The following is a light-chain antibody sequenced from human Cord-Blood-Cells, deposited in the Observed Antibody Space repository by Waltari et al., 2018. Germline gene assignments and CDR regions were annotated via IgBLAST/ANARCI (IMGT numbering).Light chain of an antibody. V-gene: IGLV2-14*01. CDR3: SSYTSSSTLL. CDR1: SSDVGGYNY. J-gene: IGLJ3*02. CDR2: EVS. Sequence: QSALTQPASVSGSPGQSITISCTGTSSDVGGYNYVSWYQQPPGKAPKLRIYEVSNRPSGVSNRFSGSKSGNTASLTISGLQAEDEADYYCSSYTSSSTLLFGGGTKLTVL.